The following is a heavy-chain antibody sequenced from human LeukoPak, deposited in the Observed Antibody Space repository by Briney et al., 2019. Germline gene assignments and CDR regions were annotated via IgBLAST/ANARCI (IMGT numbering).Heavy chain of an antibody. Sequence: PGGSLRLSCAASGFIFTTYALSWVRQAPGGGLQWASAISSSGSDTYYADSVKGRFTISRDNSKKTLYLQMNSLRAEDTAVYYCARDRGYTQDYWGQGTLVTVSS. CDR1: GFIFTTYA. CDR2: ISSSGSDT. J-gene: IGHJ4*02. D-gene: IGHD5-12*01. V-gene: IGHV3-23*01. CDR3: ARDRGYTQDY.